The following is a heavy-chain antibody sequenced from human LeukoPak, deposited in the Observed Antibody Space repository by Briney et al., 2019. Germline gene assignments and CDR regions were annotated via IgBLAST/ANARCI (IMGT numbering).Heavy chain of an antibody. CDR3: ARQKIQTEKTFPYYFDY. J-gene: IGHJ4*02. Sequence: GESLKIFCKGSGYSFTNYWLGWVRQMPGKGLEGVGIIYPGDSDTRYSPSFQGQVTISADKSISTAYLQWSSLKASDTAMYYCARQKIQTEKTFPYYFDYWGQGTLVTVSS. D-gene: IGHD2-21*01. CDR2: IYPGDSDT. V-gene: IGHV5-51*01. CDR1: GYSFTNYW.